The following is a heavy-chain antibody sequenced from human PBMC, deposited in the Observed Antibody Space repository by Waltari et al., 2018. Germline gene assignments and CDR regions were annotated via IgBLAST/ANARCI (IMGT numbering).Heavy chain of an antibody. CDR2: IYHSGST. V-gene: IGHV4-38-2*01. CDR3: ARGVAGWSAFDI. D-gene: IGHD6-19*01. Sequence: QVQLQESGPGLVKPSETLSLTCAVSGYSISSGYYWGWIRQPPGKGLEWIGSIYHSGSTYYNPSLKRRVTISVDTSKNQFSLMLSSVTAADTAVYYCARGVAGWSAFDIWGQGTMVTVSS. CDR1: GYSISSGYY. J-gene: IGHJ3*02.